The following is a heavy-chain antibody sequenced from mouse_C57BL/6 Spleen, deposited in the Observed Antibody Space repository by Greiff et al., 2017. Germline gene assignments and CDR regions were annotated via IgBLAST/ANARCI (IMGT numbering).Heavy chain of an antibody. CDR3: TEGGPWFAY. D-gene: IGHD1-1*02. CDR1: GFTFSNYW. Sequence: EVHLVESGGGLVQPGGSMKLSCVASGFTFSNYWMNWVRQSPEKGLEWVAQIRLKSDNYATHYAESVKGRFTISRDDSKSSVYLQMNNLRAEDTGIYYCTEGGPWFAYWGQGTLVTVSA. V-gene: IGHV6-3*01. J-gene: IGHJ3*01. CDR2: IRLKSDNYAT.